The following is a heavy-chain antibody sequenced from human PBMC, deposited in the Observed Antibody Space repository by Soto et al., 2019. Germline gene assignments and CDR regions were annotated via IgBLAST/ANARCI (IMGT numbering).Heavy chain of an antibody. Sequence: QVQLVESGGGVVQPGRSLRLSCAASGFTFSSYAMHWVRQAPGKGLEWVAVISYDGSNKYYADSVKGRFTISRDNSKNTLYLQRNSLRAEDTAVYYCARDRSYCGGDCYSGAMDYWGQGTLVTVSS. J-gene: IGHJ4*02. V-gene: IGHV3-30-3*01. CDR1: GFTFSSYA. CDR2: ISYDGSNK. D-gene: IGHD2-21*02. CDR3: ARDRSYCGGDCYSGAMDY.